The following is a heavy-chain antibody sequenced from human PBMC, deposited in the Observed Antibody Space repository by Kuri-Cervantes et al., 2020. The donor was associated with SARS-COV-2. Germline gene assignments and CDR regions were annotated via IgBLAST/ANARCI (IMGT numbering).Heavy chain of an antibody. Sequence: SVKVSCKASGGTFSSYAISWVRQAPGQGFEWMGGIIPIFGTANYAQKFQGRVTITTDESTSTAYMELSSLRSEDTAVYYCASGYSSGSHYYYYYMDVWGKGTTVTVSS. V-gene: IGHV1-69*05. CDR3: ASGYSSGSHYYYYYMDV. CDR1: GGTFSSYA. D-gene: IGHD6-19*01. J-gene: IGHJ6*03. CDR2: IIPIFGTA.